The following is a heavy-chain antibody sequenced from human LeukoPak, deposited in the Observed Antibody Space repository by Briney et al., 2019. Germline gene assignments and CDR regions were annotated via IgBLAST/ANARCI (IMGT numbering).Heavy chain of an antibody. J-gene: IGHJ4*02. CDR1: GFTFGDYA. V-gene: IGHV3-9*01. CDR2: ISWDSGSK. CDR3: AKSPWGPYSGLTYYFDY. Sequence: GRSLRLSCAASGFTFGDYAMHWVRQAPGKGLEWVSGISWDSGSKDYADSVKGRFTISRDNAKNSLYLQMNSLRAEDTALYYCAKSPWGPYSGLTYYFDYWGQGTLVTVSS. D-gene: IGHD4-11*01.